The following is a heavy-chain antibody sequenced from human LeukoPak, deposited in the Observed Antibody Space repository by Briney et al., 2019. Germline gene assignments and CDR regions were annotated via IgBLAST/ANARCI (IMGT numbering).Heavy chain of an antibody. Sequence: SETLSFTCTVSGGSISSYYWSWIRQPPGKGLEWIGYIYYSGSTNYNPSLKSRVTISVDTSKNQFSLKLSSVTAADTAMYYCARGPRMVAMNGYAFDIWGPGTTVIVSS. CDR1: GGSISSYY. CDR3: ARGPRMVAMNGYAFDI. J-gene: IGHJ3*02. CDR2: IYYSGST. D-gene: IGHD2-2*01. V-gene: IGHV4-59*12.